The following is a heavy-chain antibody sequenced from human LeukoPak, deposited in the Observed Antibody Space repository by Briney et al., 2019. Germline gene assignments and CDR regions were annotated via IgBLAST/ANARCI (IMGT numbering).Heavy chain of an antibody. D-gene: IGHD3-10*01. J-gene: IGHJ4*02. V-gene: IGHV4-34*01. CDR1: GGSISSYY. CDR3: ARRRTMVRGLNY. CDR2: INHSGST. Sequence: PSETLSLTCTVSGGSISSYYWSWLRQPPGKGLEWIGEINHSGSTNYNPSLKSRVTISVDTSKNQFSLKLSSVTAADTAVYYCARRRTMVRGLNYWGQGTLVTVSS.